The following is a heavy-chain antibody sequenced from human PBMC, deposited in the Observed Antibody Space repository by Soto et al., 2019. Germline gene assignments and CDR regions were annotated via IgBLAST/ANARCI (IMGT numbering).Heavy chain of an antibody. D-gene: IGHD3-22*01. CDR3: ARGGVLHYYDSSGYNKGAFDI. CDR2: IIPIFGTA. CDR1: GGTFSSYA. V-gene: IGHV1-69*13. Sequence: GASVKVSCKASGGTFSSYAISWVRQAPGQGLEWMGGIIPIFGTANYAQKFQGRVTITADESTSTAYMELSSLRSEDTAVYYCARGGVLHYYDSSGYNKGAFDIWGQGTMVTVSS. J-gene: IGHJ3*02.